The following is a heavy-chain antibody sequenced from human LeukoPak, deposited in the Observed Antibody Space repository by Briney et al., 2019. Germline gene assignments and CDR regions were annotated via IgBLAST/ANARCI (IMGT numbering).Heavy chain of an antibody. J-gene: IGHJ4*02. V-gene: IGHV3-74*01. D-gene: IGHD6-6*01. CDR1: GFSFSGHW. CDR3: ARGPNSNWSGLDV. Sequence: QSGGSLRLSSTASGFSFSGHWMHWDRQLPGKGLVWVSRISPTGSTTSYADSVKGRFTVSRDNAKNTLYLQVNNLRAEDTAVYYCARGPNSNWSGLDVWGQGTLLTVSS. CDR2: ISPTGSTT.